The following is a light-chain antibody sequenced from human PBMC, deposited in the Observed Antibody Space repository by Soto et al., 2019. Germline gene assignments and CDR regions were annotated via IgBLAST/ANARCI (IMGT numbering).Light chain of an antibody. CDR2: GNS. CDR1: SSNIGAGYD. V-gene: IGLV1-40*01. CDR3: QSYDSSLSGSVV. Sequence: QSVLTQPLSVSWAPGQRVTISCTGSSSNIGAGYDVHWYQQLPGTAPKLLIYGNSNRPSGVPDRFSGSKSGTSASLAITGLQAEDEADYYCQSYDSSLSGSVVFGGGTKLTVL. J-gene: IGLJ2*01.